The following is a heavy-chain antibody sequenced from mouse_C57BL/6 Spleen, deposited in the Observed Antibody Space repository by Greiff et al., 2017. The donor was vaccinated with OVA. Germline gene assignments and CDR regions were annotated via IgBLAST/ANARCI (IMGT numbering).Heavy chain of an antibody. V-gene: IGHV1-82*01. CDR2: IYPGDGDT. J-gene: IGHJ4*01. Sequence: QVQLQQSGPELVKPGASVKISCKASGYAFGSSWMNWVKQRPGKGLEWIGRIYPGDGDTNYNGKFKGKATLTADKSSSTAYMQLSSLTSEDSAVYFCAIYYGNLYAMDYWGQGTSVTVSS. CDR1: GYAFGSSW. CDR3: AIYYGNLYAMDY. D-gene: IGHD2-1*01.